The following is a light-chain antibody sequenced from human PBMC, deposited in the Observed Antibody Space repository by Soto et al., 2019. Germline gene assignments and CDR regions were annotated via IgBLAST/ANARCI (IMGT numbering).Light chain of an antibody. Sequence: EVVLTQSPDTLPLSPGERATLSCRASQSVSINSLVWYQQKPGQAPRLLIYGASNRATGIQDRFSASGSGTDFTLTISRLEPEDFAMYYCQQYSSSWYTFGQGTKVEVK. V-gene: IGKV3-20*01. CDR1: QSVSINS. CDR3: QQYSSSWYT. CDR2: GAS. J-gene: IGKJ2*01.